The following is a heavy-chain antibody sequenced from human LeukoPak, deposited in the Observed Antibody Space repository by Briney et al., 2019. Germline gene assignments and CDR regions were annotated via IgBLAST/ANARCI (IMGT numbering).Heavy chain of an antibody. CDR1: GYTFTSYY. D-gene: IGHD2-15*01. CDR2: INPNSGGT. J-gene: IGHJ4*02. Sequence: GESLKISCKGSGYTFTSYYMHWVRQAPGQGLEWMGWINPNSGGTNYAQKFQGRVTMTRDTSISTAYMELSRLRSDDTAVYYCARGVDYCSGGSCYWVYWGQGTLVTVSS. CDR3: ARGVDYCSGGSCYWVY. V-gene: IGHV1-2*02.